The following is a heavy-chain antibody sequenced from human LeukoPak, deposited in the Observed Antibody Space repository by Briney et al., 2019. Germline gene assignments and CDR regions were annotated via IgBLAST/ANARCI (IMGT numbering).Heavy chain of an antibody. D-gene: IGHD1-26*01. Sequence: GGSLRLSCAASGFTFSDHAMDWVRQAPGKGLEWVGRIRNKANSYTTEYAASVQGGFTVSRDDSKNSLYLQMNSMKTEDTAVYYCTRLVGANDWGQGTLVTVSS. V-gene: IGHV3-72*01. CDR3: TRLVGAND. CDR1: GFTFSDHA. CDR2: IRNKANSYTT. J-gene: IGHJ4*02.